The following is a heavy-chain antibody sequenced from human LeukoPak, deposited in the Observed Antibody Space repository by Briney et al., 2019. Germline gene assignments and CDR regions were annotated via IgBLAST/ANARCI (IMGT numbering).Heavy chain of an antibody. Sequence: PGGSLRLSCAASGFTFSSYSMNWARQAPGKGLEWVSSISSSSSYIYYADSVKGRFTISRDNAKNSLYLQMNSLRAEDTAVYYCARDTDSSGWFYYYYMDVWGKGTTVTVSS. CDR2: ISSSSSYI. CDR3: ARDTDSSGWFYYYYMDV. CDR1: GFTFSSYS. V-gene: IGHV3-21*01. J-gene: IGHJ6*03. D-gene: IGHD6-19*01.